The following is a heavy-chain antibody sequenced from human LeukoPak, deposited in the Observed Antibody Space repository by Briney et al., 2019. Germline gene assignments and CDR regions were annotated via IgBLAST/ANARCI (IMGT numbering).Heavy chain of an antibody. CDR1: GGSISSYY. CDR3: ARIGKTDAFDI. CDR2: IYYSGST. V-gene: IGHV4-59*08. Sequence: SETLSLTCTVSGGSISSYYWSWIRQPPGNGLEWIGYIYYSGSTNYNPSLKSRVTISVDTSKNQFSLKLSSVTAADTAVYYCARIGKTDAFDIWGQGTMVTVSS. J-gene: IGHJ3*02.